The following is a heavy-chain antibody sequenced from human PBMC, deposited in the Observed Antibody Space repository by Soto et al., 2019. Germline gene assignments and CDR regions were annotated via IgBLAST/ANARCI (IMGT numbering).Heavy chain of an antibody. CDR1: GYTFTGYY. D-gene: IGHD3-10*01. J-gene: IGHJ6*03. CDR3: AREATMVRGVIPYYYYYMDV. Sequence: ASVKVSCKASGYTFTGYYMHWVRQAPGQGLEWLGWINPNSGGTNYAQKFQGWVTMTRDTSISTAYMELSRLRSDDTAVYYCAREATMVRGVIPYYYYYMDVWGKGTMVTVSS. V-gene: IGHV1-2*04. CDR2: INPNSGGT.